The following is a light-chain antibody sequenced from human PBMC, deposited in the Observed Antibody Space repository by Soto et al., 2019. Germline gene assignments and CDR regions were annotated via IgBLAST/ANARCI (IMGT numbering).Light chain of an antibody. Sequence: DIQLTQSPSFLSASVGDRVTIPCRASRGISSYLAWYQQKPGNAPTLLIYAASTLHTGVPARFSGSGSGTEFTLTISSLQPEDFATYYCQQLNSYLITLGQGTRLES. V-gene: IGKV1-9*01. J-gene: IGKJ5*01. CDR3: QQLNSYLIT. CDR2: AAS. CDR1: RGISSY.